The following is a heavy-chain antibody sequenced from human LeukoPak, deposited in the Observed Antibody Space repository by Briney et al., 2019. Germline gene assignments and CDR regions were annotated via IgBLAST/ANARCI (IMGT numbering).Heavy chain of an antibody. V-gene: IGHV3-9*01. J-gene: IGHJ3*02. Sequence: GGSLRLSCAASGFTFDDYAMHWVRQAPGKGLEWVSGISWNSGSIGYADSVKGRFTISRDNAKNSLYLQMNSLRAEDTAVYYCAKHSLVQGVPDAFDIWGQGTMVTVSS. CDR3: AKHSLVQGVPDAFDI. CDR1: GFTFDDYA. D-gene: IGHD3-10*01. CDR2: ISWNSGSI.